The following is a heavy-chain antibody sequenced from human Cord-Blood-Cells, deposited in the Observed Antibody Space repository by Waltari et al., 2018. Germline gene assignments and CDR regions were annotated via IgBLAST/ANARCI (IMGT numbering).Heavy chain of an antibody. CDR3: ASPGADYYDSSGYLYYFDY. J-gene: IGHJ4*02. CDR2: IYYSGET. Sequence: QLQLQESGPGLVKPSETLSLTCTVSGGSISSSSYYWGWIRQPPGKGLEWIGSIYYSGETYYNPSRKSRVTISVDTSKNQFSLKLSSVTVADTAVYYCASPGADYYDSSGYLYYFDYWGQGTLVTVSS. CDR1: GGSISSSSYY. V-gene: IGHV4-39*01. D-gene: IGHD3-22*01.